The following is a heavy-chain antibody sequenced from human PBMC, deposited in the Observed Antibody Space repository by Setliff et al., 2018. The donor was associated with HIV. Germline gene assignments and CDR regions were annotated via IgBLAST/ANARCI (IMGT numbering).Heavy chain of an antibody. Sequence: VASVKVSCKASGYTFFSYLMHWVRLAPGQGLEWMGWINAGNAKTKYSQKFQGRVTISRDTSASTAYMDLSRLRSEDTAVYYCARGPGAFGGIIVQNFDYWGQGTLVTSPQ. CDR2: INAGNAKT. CDR3: ARGPGAFGGIIVQNFDY. J-gene: IGHJ4*02. CDR1: GYTFFSYL. V-gene: IGHV1-3*01. D-gene: IGHD3-16*02.